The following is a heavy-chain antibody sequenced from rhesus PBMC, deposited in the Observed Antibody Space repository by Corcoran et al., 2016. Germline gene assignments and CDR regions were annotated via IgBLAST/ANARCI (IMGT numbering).Heavy chain of an antibody. J-gene: IGHJ4*01. D-gene: IGHD2-21*01. CDR3: ARDGQYCTGSGCYLYFDY. CDR2: ISGSGGST. CDR1: GGSISSNY. Sequence: QLQLQESGPGLVKPSETLSLTCAVSGGSISSNYWSWIRQPPGKGLEWIGRISGSGGSTDYHPSLKSRVTISTDTSKNQFSLKLSSVTAADTAVYYCARDGQYCTGSGCYLYFDYWGQGVLVTVSS. V-gene: IGHV4-173*01.